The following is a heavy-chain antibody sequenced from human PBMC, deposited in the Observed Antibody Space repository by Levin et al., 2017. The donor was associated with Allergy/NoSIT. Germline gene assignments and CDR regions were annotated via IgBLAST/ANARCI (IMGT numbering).Heavy chain of an antibody. J-gene: IGHJ4*02. CDR2: ISSSSSYI. D-gene: IGHD3-3*01. Sequence: GESLKISCAASGFTFSSYSMNWVRQAPGKGLEWVSSISSSSSYIYYADSVKGRFTISRDNAKNSLYLQMNSLRAEDTAVYYCARNIFDFWSGYYSPPFDYWGQGTLVTVSS. CDR3: ARNIFDFWSGYYSPPFDY. V-gene: IGHV3-21*01. CDR1: GFTFSSYS.